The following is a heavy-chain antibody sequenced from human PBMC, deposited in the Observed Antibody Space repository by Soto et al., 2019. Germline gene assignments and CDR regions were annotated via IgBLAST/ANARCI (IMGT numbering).Heavy chain of an antibody. J-gene: IGHJ3*02. Sequence: QVQLVQSGAEVKKPGASVKVSCKASGYTFTSYDINWVRQATGQGLAWMGWMTPNSGNTCYAQKFQSRVTMTRNTSRSTAYMELSSLRSEDTAVYYCARGYVLLWFGELLAFDIWGQGTMVTVSS. V-gene: IGHV1-8*01. CDR2: MTPNSGNT. CDR3: ARGYVLLWFGELLAFDI. CDR1: GYTFTSYD. D-gene: IGHD3-10*01.